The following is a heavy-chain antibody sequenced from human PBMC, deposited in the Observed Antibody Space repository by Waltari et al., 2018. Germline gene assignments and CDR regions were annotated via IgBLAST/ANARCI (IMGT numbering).Heavy chain of an antibody. Sequence: EVQLLESGGGLVQPGGSLRLSCAASGFTFSSYAMRWVRQAPGKGLEWVSAISGSGVSTYYADSVKGRFTISRDNSKNTLYLQMNSLRAEDTAVYYCAKDRRIVVVVAAYDYWGQGTLVTVSS. CDR1: GFTFSSYA. J-gene: IGHJ4*02. V-gene: IGHV3-23*01. CDR3: AKDRRIVVVVAAYDY. D-gene: IGHD2-15*01. CDR2: ISGSGVST.